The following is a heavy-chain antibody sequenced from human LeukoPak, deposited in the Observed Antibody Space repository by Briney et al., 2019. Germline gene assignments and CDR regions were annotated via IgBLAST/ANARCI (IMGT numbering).Heavy chain of an antibody. V-gene: IGHV4-59*12. J-gene: IGHJ4*02. CDR3: ARDRGPRLGVDY. CDR1: GGSMNSYY. CDR2: IYYSGST. D-gene: IGHD3-16*01. Sequence: SETLSLTCSVSGGSMNSYYWSWIRQPPGKGLEYIGYIYYSGSTNYNPSLKSRVTISVDTSKNQFSLKLSSVTAADTAVYYCARDRGPRLGVDYWGQGTLVTVSS.